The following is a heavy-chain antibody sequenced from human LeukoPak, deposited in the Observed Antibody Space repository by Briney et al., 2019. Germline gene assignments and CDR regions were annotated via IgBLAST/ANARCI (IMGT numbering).Heavy chain of an antibody. J-gene: IGHJ4*02. Sequence: KPSETLSLTCTVSGGSISSSTYYWGWIRQSPGKGLEWIGSVHYSGGSYYNPSLKSRVTISLNTSKNQFSLKLSSVTAADTAVYYCARAGDYGDLIDYWGQGTLVTVSS. CDR1: GGSISSSTYY. D-gene: IGHD4-17*01. CDR3: ARAGDYGDLIDY. CDR2: VHYSGGS. V-gene: IGHV4-39*07.